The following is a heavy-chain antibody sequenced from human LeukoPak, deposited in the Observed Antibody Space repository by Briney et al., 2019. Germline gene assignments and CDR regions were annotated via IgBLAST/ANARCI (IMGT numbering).Heavy chain of an antibody. CDR1: GGSISSSSYY. V-gene: IGHV4-39*01. D-gene: IGHD1-26*01. J-gene: IGHJ4*02. CDR2: IYYSGST. Sequence: SETLSLTCTVSGGSISSSSYYWGWIRQPPGKGLEWIGSIYYSGSTYYNPSLKSRVTISVDTSKNQLSLKLSSVTAADTAVYYCARDQSGSYYSRLDYWGQGTLVTVSS. CDR3: ARDQSGSYYSRLDY.